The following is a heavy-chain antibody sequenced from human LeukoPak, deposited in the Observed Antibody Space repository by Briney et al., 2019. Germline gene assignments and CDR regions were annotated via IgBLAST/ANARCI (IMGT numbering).Heavy chain of an antibody. CDR2: VTGSGTNS. CDR3: AKSDYGYYFDS. CDR1: GFPFSTYA. V-gene: IGHV3-23*01. D-gene: IGHD4-17*01. Sequence: GGSLRLSCAASGFPFSTYAMNWVRQAPGKGLEWVSAVTGSGTNSYYADSVKGRFTVSRDNSRNMVYLQMSGLRAEDTALYYCAKSDYGYYFDSWGQGTLVTVSS. J-gene: IGHJ4*02.